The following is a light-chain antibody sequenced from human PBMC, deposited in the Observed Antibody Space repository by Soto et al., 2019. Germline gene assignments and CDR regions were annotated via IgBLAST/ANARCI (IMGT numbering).Light chain of an antibody. J-gene: IGLJ1*01. Sequence: QSVLTHPASVSGSPGQSITTSCTGTSSDVGGYNYVSWYQQHPGKAPKLMNYDVSNRPSGVSNRFSGSKSGNTASLTISGLQAEDETDYYCSSYTRSGTRVSVTGTKVTVL. V-gene: IGLV2-14*01. CDR1: SSDVGGYNY. CDR3: SSYTRSGTRV. CDR2: DVS.